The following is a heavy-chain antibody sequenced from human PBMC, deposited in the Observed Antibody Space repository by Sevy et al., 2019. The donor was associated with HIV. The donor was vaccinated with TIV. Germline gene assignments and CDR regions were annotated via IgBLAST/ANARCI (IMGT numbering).Heavy chain of an antibody. CDR1: GYTFTSYD. Sequence: ASVKVSCKASGYTFTSYDINWVRQATGQGLEWMGWMNPNSGNTGYAQKFQGRVTMTRNTSISTAYMELSSLRSEDTALYYCARRWRYCSSTSCSYYYYGMDVWGQGTTVTVSS. D-gene: IGHD2-2*01. V-gene: IGHV1-8*01. CDR3: ARRWRYCSSTSCSYYYYGMDV. CDR2: MNPNSGNT. J-gene: IGHJ6*02.